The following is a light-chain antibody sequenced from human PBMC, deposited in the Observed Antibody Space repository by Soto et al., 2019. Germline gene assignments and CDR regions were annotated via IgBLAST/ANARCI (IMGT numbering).Light chain of an antibody. J-gene: IGKJ2*01. CDR3: MQATQFPYT. V-gene: IGKV2-24*01. Sequence: DVVMTQTPLSSPVTLGQPASISCRSSQSLVYSDGNTYLSWLQQRPGQPPRLLIYKISTRFSGVPDRFSGSGAGTDFTLKISRVEAEDVGIYYCMQATQFPYTIGQGTKLEIK. CDR2: KIS. CDR1: QSLVYSDGNTY.